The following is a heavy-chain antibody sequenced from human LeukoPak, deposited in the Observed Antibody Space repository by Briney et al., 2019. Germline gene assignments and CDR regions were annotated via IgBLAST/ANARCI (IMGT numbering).Heavy chain of an antibody. Sequence: PSETLSLTCAVSGYSTSSGYYWGWIRQPPGKGLEWIGSIYHSGSTYYNPSLKSRVTISVDTSKNQFSLKLSSVTAADTAVYYCAREKFNYDLLHYFDYWGQGTLVTVSS. CDR2: IYHSGST. CDR1: GYSTSSGYY. J-gene: IGHJ4*02. CDR3: AREKFNYDLLHYFDY. V-gene: IGHV4-38-2*02. D-gene: IGHD3-16*01.